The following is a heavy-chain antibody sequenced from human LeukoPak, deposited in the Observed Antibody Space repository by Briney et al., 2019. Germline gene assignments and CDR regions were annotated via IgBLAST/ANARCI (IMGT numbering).Heavy chain of an antibody. Sequence: GGSLKISCKGSGYSFTSYWIGWVRQMPGKGLEWMGIIYPGDSDTRYSPSFQGQVTISADKSISTAYLQWSSLKASDTAMSYCARPGRGLREGPDYWGQGTLVTISS. D-gene: IGHD4-17*01. CDR3: ARPGRGLREGPDY. V-gene: IGHV5-51*01. CDR2: IYPGDSDT. J-gene: IGHJ4*02. CDR1: GYSFTSYW.